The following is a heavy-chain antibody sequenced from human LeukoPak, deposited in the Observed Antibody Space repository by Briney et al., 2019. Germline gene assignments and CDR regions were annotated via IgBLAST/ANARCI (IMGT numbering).Heavy chain of an antibody. CDR1: GFSFSGHC. CDR3: ARGPNSNWSGLDF. D-gene: IGHD6-6*01. Sequence: PGGSLRLSCTASGFSFSGHCMHWVRQLPGKGLVWVSRISPTGSTTSYADSMKGRFTVSRDNAKNTLYLQVNNLRAEDTAVYYCARGPNSNWSGLDFWGQGTLLTVSS. J-gene: IGHJ4*02. CDR2: ISPTGSTT. V-gene: IGHV3-74*01.